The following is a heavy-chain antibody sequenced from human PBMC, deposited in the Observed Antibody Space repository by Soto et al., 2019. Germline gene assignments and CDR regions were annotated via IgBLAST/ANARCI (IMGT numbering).Heavy chain of an antibody. D-gene: IGHD2-15*01. CDR1: GGSINYYY. V-gene: IGHV4-30-2*01. CDR2: IYHSGST. Sequence: PSETLSLTCTVSGGSINYYYWSWIRQPPGKGLEWIGYIYHSGSTYYNPSLKSRVTISVDRSKNQFSLKLSSVTAADTAVYYCARGRGIGKGAGAFDIWGQGTMVTVSS. J-gene: IGHJ3*02. CDR3: ARGRGIGKGAGAFDI.